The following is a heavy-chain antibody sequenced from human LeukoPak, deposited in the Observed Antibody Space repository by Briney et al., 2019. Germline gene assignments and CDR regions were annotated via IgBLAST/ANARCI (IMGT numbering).Heavy chain of an antibody. CDR1: GFTFSSYA. J-gene: IGHJ4*02. V-gene: IGHV3-23*01. Sequence: GGSLRLSCAASGFTFSSYAMSWVRQAPGKGLEWVSAISGSGGSTYYADSVKGRFTISRDNSKNTLYLQMNSLRAEDTAAYYCAKGLITYYYDSSGYYSFDYWGQGTLVTVSS. CDR3: AKGLITYYYDSSGYYSFDY. CDR2: ISGSGGST. D-gene: IGHD3-22*01.